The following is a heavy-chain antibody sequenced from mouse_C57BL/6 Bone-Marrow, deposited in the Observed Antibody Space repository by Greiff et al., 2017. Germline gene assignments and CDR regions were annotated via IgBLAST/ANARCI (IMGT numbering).Heavy chain of an antibody. CDR1: GYTFTSYT. CDR2: INPSSGYT. CDR3: ARGGGYSSWFAY. J-gene: IGHJ3*01. D-gene: IGHD2-3*01. Sequence: VQLQQSGAELARPGASVKMSCKASGYTFTSYTMHWVKQRPGQGLEWIGYINPSSGYTKYNQKFKDKATLTADKSSSTAYMQLRSLTSEDSAVYDCARGGGYSSWFAYWGQGTLVTVSA. V-gene: IGHV1-4*01.